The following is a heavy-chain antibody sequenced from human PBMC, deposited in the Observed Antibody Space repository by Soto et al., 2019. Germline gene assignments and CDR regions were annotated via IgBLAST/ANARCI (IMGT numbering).Heavy chain of an antibody. CDR2: ISNDGNKI. J-gene: IGHJ6*02. CDR1: GFTFSSYV. V-gene: IGHV3-30-3*01. D-gene: IGHD3-10*01. Sequence: GGSLRLSCEVSGFTFSSYVMHWVRQAPGKGLEWVAVISNDGNKIYYADSVKGRLTISRDNSKNTLYLQMNSLIIEDTAVYYCARVSAGEYYYGMDVWGQGTTVTVSS. CDR3: ARVSAGEYYYGMDV.